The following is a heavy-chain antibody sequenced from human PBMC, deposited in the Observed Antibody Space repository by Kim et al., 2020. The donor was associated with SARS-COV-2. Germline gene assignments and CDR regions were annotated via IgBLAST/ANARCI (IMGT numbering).Heavy chain of an antibody. CDR2: IYYSGST. J-gene: IGHJ4*02. D-gene: IGHD5-18*01. V-gene: IGHV4-61*01. CDR1: GGSVSSGSYY. CDR3: ARGPVSYVDTAMVSFDY. Sequence: SETLYLTCTVSGGSVSSGSYYWSWIRQPPGKGLEWIGYIYYSGSTNYNPSLKSRVTISVDTSKNQFSLKLSSVTAADTAVYYCARGPVSYVDTAMVSFDYWGQGTLVTVSS.